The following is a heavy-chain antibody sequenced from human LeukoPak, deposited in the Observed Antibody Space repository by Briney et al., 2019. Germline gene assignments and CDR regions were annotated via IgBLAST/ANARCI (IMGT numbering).Heavy chain of an antibody. V-gene: IGHV3-48*03. J-gene: IGHJ6*03. CDR2: ISSSGSTI. D-gene: IGHD3-22*01. CDR1: GFTFSSYE. Sequence: GGSLRLSCAASGFTFSSYEMNWVRQAPGKGLEWVSYISSSGSTIYYADSVKGRFTISRDNAKNSLYLQMNSLRAEDTAVYYCARGEDSSGYYQYYYYYMDVWGKGTTVTISS. CDR3: ARGEDSSGYYQYYYYYMDV.